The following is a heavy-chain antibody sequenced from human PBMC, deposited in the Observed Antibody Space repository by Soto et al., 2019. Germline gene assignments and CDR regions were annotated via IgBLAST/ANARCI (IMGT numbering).Heavy chain of an antibody. D-gene: IGHD6-13*01. CDR2: ISFDGRNT. Sequence: GGSLRLSCAASGFTFNSYGMHWVRQAPGKGLEWVVVISFDGRNTYYADSVKGRFTISRDNSKNTLYLQMNSLRAEDTAVYYCAKENGYSSSWFEFDYWGQGTLVTVSS. CDR1: GFTFNSYG. CDR3: AKENGYSSSWFEFDY. V-gene: IGHV3-30*18. J-gene: IGHJ4*02.